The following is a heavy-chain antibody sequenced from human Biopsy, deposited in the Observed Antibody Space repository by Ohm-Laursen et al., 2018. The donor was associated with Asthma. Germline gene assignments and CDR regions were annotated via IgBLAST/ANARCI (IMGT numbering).Heavy chain of an antibody. J-gene: IGHJ4*02. V-gene: IGHV2-70*04. CDR2: IDWEEDK. CDR3: TRHNDY. Sequence: STRTLTLTCSFSGFSLSSSGANVNWIRQPPGKALEWLARIDWEEDKFYSTSLRTRLTISKGSSEDQVVLTMTNMGPVDTATYYCTRHNDYWGPGILVTVSS. D-gene: IGHD1-14*01. CDR1: GFSLSSSGAN.